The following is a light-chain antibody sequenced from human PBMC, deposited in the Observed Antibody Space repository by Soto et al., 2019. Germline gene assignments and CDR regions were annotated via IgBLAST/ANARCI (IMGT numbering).Light chain of an antibody. J-gene: IGLJ1*01. CDR2: ANS. Sequence: VLTQPPSVSGAPGQRVTISCTGSSSNIGAGYDVHWYQQPPGRAPKLLIYANSNRPSGVPDRFSGSRSGTSASLAITGLQAEDEADYSCQSYDSSLSGFYVFGTGTKVTVL. CDR1: SSNIGAGYD. CDR3: QSYDSSLSGFYV. V-gene: IGLV1-40*01.